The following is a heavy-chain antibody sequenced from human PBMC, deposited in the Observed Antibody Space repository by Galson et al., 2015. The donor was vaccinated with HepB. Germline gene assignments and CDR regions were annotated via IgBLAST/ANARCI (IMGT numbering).Heavy chain of an antibody. Sequence: QSGAEVKRPGASVKVSCTASGYTFNSHGFSWVRQAPGQGLEWMGWISAYNGNTDYAQKLQGRVTMTTDTSTGTAYMVMRSLGSDDTAVYYCARARYSSSPPDYWGQGTLVTVSS. J-gene: IGHJ4*02. CDR2: ISAYNGNT. CDR1: GYTFNSHG. D-gene: IGHD6-6*01. CDR3: ARARYSSSPPDY. V-gene: IGHV1-18*01.